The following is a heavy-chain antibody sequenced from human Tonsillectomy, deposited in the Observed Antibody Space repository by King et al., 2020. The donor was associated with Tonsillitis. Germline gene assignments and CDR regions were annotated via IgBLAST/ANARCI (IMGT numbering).Heavy chain of an antibody. J-gene: IGHJ4*02. Sequence: VQLVESGGGLVKPGGSLRLSCAASGFTFNTAWMTWVRQGPGKGLEFIGRIKSKSDGGTTEYAAPVKGRFTISRDDSKNTPYLQMNTLKTKDTAVYYCITEKYCSGGSCYGYWGQGTLVTVSS. CDR2: IKSKSDGGTT. D-gene: IGHD2-15*01. CDR1: GFTFNTAW. V-gene: IGHV3-15*01. CDR3: ITEKYCSGGSCYGY.